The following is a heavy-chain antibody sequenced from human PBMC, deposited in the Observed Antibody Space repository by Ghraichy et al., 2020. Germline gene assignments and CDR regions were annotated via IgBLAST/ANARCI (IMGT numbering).Heavy chain of an antibody. CDR2: ISYDGGHK. CDR3: ARDRQTTRFFYYGMDL. V-gene: IGHV3-30*03. J-gene: IGHJ6*02. CDR1: GFTFRNYG. Sequence: GGSLRLSCAAFGFTFRNYGMHWVRQAPGKGLEWAAVISYDGGHKNYADSVKGRFTVSRDDSKTMLYLQMDNLRAEDTAVYYCARDRQTTRFFYYGMDLWGQGTTVTVSS. D-gene: IGHD1-1*01.